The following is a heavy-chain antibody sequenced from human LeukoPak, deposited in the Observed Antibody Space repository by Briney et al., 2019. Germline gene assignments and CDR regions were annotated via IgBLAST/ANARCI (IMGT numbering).Heavy chain of an antibody. Sequence: SETLSLTFTVSGGSISSYYWSWIRQPAGKGLEWIGRIYTSGSTNYNPSLKSRVTMSVDTSKNQFSLKLSSVTAADTAVYYCARDFRYSSGWYLGYYYYGMDVWGQGTTVTVPS. CDR3: ARDFRYSSGWYLGYYYYGMDV. J-gene: IGHJ6*02. CDR1: GGSISSYY. V-gene: IGHV4-4*07. CDR2: IYTSGST. D-gene: IGHD6-19*01.